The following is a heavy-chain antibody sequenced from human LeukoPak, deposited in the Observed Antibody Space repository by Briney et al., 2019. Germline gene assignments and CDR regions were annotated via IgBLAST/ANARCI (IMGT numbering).Heavy chain of an antibody. V-gene: IGHV1-24*01. J-gene: IGHJ3*02. D-gene: IGHD4-23*01. Sequence: ASVKVSCKVSGYTLTELSMHWVRQAPGKGLEWMGGFDPEDGETIYAQKFQGRVTMTEDTSTDTAYMELSSLRSEDTAVYYCATDDYGGNSDAFDTWGQGTMVTVSS. CDR1: GYTLTELS. CDR3: ATDDYGGNSDAFDT. CDR2: FDPEDGET.